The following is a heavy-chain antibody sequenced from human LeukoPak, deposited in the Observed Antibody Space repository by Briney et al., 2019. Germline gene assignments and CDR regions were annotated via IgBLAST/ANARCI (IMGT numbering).Heavy chain of an antibody. J-gene: IGHJ4*02. D-gene: IGHD3-22*01. Sequence: GASVKVSCKASGYTFSSYDITWVRQAPGQGLEWMGWISAYNGNTNYAQKLQGRVTMTTDTSTSTAYMELRSLRSDDTAVYYCARPVDRLGHYDSSGYYYFDYWGQGTLVTVSS. CDR2: ISAYNGNT. V-gene: IGHV1-18*01. CDR1: GYTFSSYD. CDR3: ARPVDRLGHYDSSGYYYFDY.